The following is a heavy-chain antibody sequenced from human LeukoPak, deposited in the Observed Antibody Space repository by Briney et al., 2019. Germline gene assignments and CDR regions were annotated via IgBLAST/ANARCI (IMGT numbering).Heavy chain of an antibody. J-gene: IGHJ5*02. CDR2: IYYSGST. CDR3: ARGGNYWPQWWFDP. V-gene: IGHV4-59*01. CDR1: GGSISSYY. D-gene: IGHD1-26*01. Sequence: SETLSLTCTVSGGSISSYYWSWIRQPPGKGPEWIGYIYYSGSTNYNPSLKSRVTMSLDASKNQFSLELNSVTPADTAVYYCARGGNYWPQWWFDPWGRGTLVSVSS.